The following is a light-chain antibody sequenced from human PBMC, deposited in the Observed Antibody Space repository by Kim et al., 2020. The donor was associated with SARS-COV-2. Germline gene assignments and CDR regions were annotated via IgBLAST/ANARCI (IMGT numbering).Light chain of an antibody. V-gene: IGKV1-9*01. CDR2: AAS. J-gene: IGKJ5*01. CDR1: HDISRY. CDR3: QELNSFPP. Sequence: SVAEGARATIACRASHDISRYLAWCQQNPGKAPNPLISAASTLHSGVPSRFSGSGSGSDFTLTITGLLPEDFATYYCQELNSFPPFGQGTRLEIK.